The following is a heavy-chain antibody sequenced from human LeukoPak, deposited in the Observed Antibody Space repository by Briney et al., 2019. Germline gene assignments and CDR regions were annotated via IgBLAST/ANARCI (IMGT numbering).Heavy chain of an antibody. J-gene: IGHJ4*02. V-gene: IGHV3-23*01. CDR2: ISGSGGST. CDR1: GFTFSSYA. Sequence: GGSLRLSCAASGFTFSSYAMSWVRQAPGKGLEWVSAISGSGGSTYYADSVKGRFTISRDNTKNSLYLQMDTLRAEDTAVYYCARVGKNGWDSDHWGQGTLVTVSS. CDR3: ARVGKNGWDSDH. D-gene: IGHD6-19*01.